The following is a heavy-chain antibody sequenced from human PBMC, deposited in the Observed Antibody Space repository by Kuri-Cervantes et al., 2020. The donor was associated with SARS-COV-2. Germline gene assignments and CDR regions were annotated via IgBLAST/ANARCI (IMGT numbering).Heavy chain of an antibody. J-gene: IGHJ6*02. CDR1: GFTVSSNY. D-gene: IGHD3-3*02. CDR2: ISADATIT. Sequence: GESLKISCAASGFTVSSNYMSWVRQAPGKALAWVSAISADATITYYVDSVKGRFTISRDNSKNTLYLQMNSLRVEDTAVYYCANVDRLARDHYGMDLWGQGTTVTVSS. V-gene: IGHV3-23*01. CDR3: ANVDRLARDHYGMDL.